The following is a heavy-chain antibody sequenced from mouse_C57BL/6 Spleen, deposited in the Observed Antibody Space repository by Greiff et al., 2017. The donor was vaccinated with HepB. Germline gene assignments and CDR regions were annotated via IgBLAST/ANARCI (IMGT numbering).Heavy chain of an antibody. V-gene: IGHV3-6*01. Sequence: EVKLVESGPGLVKPSQSLSLTCSVTGYSITSGYYWNWIRQFPGNKLEWMGYISYDGSNNYNPSLKNRISITRDTSKNQFFLKLNSVTTEDTATYYCASFRPYFDYWGQGTTLTVSS. CDR3: ASFRPYFDY. CDR2: ISYDGSN. J-gene: IGHJ2*01. CDR1: GYSITSGYY.